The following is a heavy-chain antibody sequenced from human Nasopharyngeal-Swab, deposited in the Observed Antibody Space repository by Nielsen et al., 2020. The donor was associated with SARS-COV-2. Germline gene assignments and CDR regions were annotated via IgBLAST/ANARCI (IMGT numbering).Heavy chain of an antibody. CDR2: ISVYNADR. J-gene: IGHJ4*02. D-gene: IGHD5-18*01. CDR1: GYSFRSYG. V-gene: IGHV1-18*01. Sequence: ASVKVSCQASGYSFRSYGINWVRQAPAQGLEWMGWISVYNADRDYAEKFQGRVSMTTDTSTTTAYMELRSLRSDDTAMYYCARDVEEWLVVPSLSFDHWGQGTLVTVSS. CDR3: ARDVEEWLVVPSLSFDH.